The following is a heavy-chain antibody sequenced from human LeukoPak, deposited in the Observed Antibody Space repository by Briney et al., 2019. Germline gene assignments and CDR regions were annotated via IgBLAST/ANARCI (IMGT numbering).Heavy chain of an antibody. D-gene: IGHD2-15*01. Sequence: SETLSLTCAVYGGSFSGYYWSWIRQPPGKGLEWIGEINHSGSTNYNPSLKSRVTISVDTSKNQFSLKLSSVTAADTAVYYCAATLGYCSGGSCYSGWWFDPWGQGTLVTVSS. CDR2: INHSGST. CDR1: GGSFSGYY. J-gene: IGHJ5*02. V-gene: IGHV4-34*01. CDR3: AATLGYCSGGSCYSGWWFDP.